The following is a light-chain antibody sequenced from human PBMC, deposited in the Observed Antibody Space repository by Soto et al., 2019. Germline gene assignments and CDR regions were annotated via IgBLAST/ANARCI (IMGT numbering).Light chain of an antibody. V-gene: IGKV4-1*01. Sequence: DIVMTQSPDSLAVSLGEWTTINCKSSQSVLYSSDNKNYLAWYQQKPGQPPKLLIYWSSTRESGVPDRFSGSGSGPDLHLTISYLQTEDVAVYYCQKYYSVPFTFGPGTKVDIK. CDR3: QKYYSVPFT. CDR2: WSS. CDR1: QSVLYSSDNKNY. J-gene: IGKJ3*01.